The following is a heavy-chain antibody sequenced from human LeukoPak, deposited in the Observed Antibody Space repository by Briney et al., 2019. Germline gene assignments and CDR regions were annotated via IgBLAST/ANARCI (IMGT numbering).Heavy chain of an antibody. CDR3: ARDQRQQLAHYGMDV. CDR1: GFTFSSYW. J-gene: IGHJ6*02. Sequence: GGSLRLSCAASGFTFSSYWMSWVRQAPGKGLEWVANIKQDGGEKYYVDSVKGRFTISRDNAKNSLYLQMNSLRAEDTAVYYCARDQRQQLAHYGMDVWGQGTTVTVSS. V-gene: IGHV3-7*01. D-gene: IGHD6-13*01. CDR2: IKQDGGEK.